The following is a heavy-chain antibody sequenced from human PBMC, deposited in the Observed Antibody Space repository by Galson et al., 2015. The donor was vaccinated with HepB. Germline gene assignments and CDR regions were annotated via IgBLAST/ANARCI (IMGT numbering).Heavy chain of an antibody. J-gene: IGHJ6*02. CDR2: TYYRSKWYN. D-gene: IGHD3-10*01. V-gene: IGHV6-1*01. CDR1: GDRVSSNSPA. CDR3: ARMRYNPGVRGPKPDYYGVDV. Sequence: CAISGDRVSSNSPAWNWTRQSPSRGLEWLGRTYYRSKWYNDYAKWYNDYAASVKSRITINLDTSKNQFSLQLNSVTPEDTAVYYCARMRYNPGVRGPKPDYYGVDVWGQGTTVTVSS.